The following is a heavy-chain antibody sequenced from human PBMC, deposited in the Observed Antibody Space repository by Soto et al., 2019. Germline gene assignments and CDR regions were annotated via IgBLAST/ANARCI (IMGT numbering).Heavy chain of an antibody. D-gene: IGHD6-6*01. CDR2: ISYSGDSA. V-gene: IGHV3-23*01. J-gene: IGHJ4*02. CDR3: AKNGPRSGYSSSSTDLDF. Sequence: EVQLLESGGGLVQPGGSLRLSCTASGFTFSIYGMTWVRQAPGKGLEWVSAISYSGDSAYYAESVEGRFSISRDNVQNTLSLEMNSLRAEDTALYYCAKNGPRSGYSSSSTDLDFWGQGTLVTVSS. CDR1: GFTFSIYG.